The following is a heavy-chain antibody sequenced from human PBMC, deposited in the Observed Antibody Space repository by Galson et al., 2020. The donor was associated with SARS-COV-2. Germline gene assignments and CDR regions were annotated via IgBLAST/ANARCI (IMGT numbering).Heavy chain of an antibody. CDR3: AKDGDASSTPEGPYYYYMDA. Sequence: GGSLRLSCAASGLKFTTYGMHWVRQAPGKGLEWVAVISYDGSNKYSADSVKGRFTISRDNSKNKLYLQMTSLRGEETAVYYCAKDGDASSTPEGPYYYYMDAWGKGTTVTISS. J-gene: IGHJ6*03. CDR2: ISYDGSNK. D-gene: IGHD7-27*01. V-gene: IGHV3-30*18. CDR1: GLKFTTYG.